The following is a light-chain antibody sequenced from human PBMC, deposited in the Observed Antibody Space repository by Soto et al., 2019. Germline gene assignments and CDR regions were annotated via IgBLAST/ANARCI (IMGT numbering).Light chain of an antibody. V-gene: IGKV3-20*01. J-gene: IGKJ5*01. CDR3: QRYGSAPLIT. CDR1: QSVSSSY. CDR2: GAS. Sequence: EIVLTQAPSTLCLSPGDRTTLSCRAIQSVSSSYLAWYQQKPGQAPRLLIYGASNRATGIPDRFSGSGSGTDFTLTISRLEPEDFAVYYCQRYGSAPLITFGQGTRLEIK.